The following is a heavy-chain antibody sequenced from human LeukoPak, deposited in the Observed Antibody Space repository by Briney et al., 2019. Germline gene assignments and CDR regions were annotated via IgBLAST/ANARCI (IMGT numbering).Heavy chain of an antibody. CDR2: INWNGGGT. CDR3: ARLSYYGSGSYYSHAPFDY. J-gene: IGHJ4*02. Sequence: GGSLRLSCAASGFTFDDYGMSWVRQAPGKGLEWVSGINWNGGGTGYADSVKGRFTISRDNAKNSLYLQMNSLRAEDTALYYCARLSYYGSGSYYSHAPFDYWGQGTLVTVSS. D-gene: IGHD3-10*01. CDR1: GFTFDDYG. V-gene: IGHV3-20*04.